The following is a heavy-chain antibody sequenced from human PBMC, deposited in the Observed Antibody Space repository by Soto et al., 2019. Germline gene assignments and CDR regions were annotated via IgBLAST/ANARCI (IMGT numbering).Heavy chain of an antibody. J-gene: IGHJ6*02. CDR2: ISSDGRYI. D-gene: IGHD3-22*01. CDR1: GFTLSNYA. Sequence: PGGSLRLSCAASGFTLSNYAVNWVRQAPGKGLEWVSYISSDGRYIYYADSVKGRFTISRDNSKNTLYLQMNSLRAEDTAVYYCARDMENYDSSGYYYGMDVWGQGTTVTVSS. V-gene: IGHV3-21*01. CDR3: ARDMENYDSSGYYYGMDV.